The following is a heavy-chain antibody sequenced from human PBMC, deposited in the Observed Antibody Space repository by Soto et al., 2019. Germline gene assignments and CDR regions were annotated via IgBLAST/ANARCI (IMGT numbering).Heavy chain of an antibody. D-gene: IGHD3-10*01. CDR1: GYTFSNYY. CDR2: INPSGGGT. CDR3: ARAPQYGSAGYYYNF. J-gene: IGHJ4*02. Sequence: QVHLVQSEAEVKRPGVSVKVSCKASGYTFSNYYMHWVRQVPGHGLEWMGIINPSGGGTTYAQRFRGRLTVTRDTSTSTVYMELSRLRSDDTAIYFCARAPQYGSAGYYYNFWGQGTLVTVSS. V-gene: IGHV1-46*01.